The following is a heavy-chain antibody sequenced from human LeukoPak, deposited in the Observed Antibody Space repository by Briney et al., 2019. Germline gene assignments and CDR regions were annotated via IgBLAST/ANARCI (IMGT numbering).Heavy chain of an antibody. CDR2: ISHSGSST. V-gene: IGHV3-23*01. CDR1: GFTFSSYA. D-gene: IGHD6-19*01. Sequence: SGGSLRLSCAASGFTFSSYAMSWVRQAPGKGLEWVSTISHSGSSTYYTDSVKGRFTFSRDNSKNTLHLQMNSLRAEDTAVYYCTKDHGFYSSGWHPLFDHWGQGTLVTVTP. CDR3: TKDHGFYSSGWHPLFDH. J-gene: IGHJ4*02.